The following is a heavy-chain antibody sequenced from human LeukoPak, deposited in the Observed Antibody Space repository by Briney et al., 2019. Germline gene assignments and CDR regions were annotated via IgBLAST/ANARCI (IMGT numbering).Heavy chain of an antibody. Sequence: SETLSLTCTVSGYSISSGYYWGWIRQPPGKGLEWIGSIYHSGSTYYNPSLKSRVTISVDTSKNQFSLKLSSVTAADTAVYYCARVPVEKGGYIDYWGQGTLVTVSS. J-gene: IGHJ4*02. CDR2: IYHSGST. V-gene: IGHV4-38-2*02. D-gene: IGHD2-15*01. CDR3: ARVPVEKGGYIDY. CDR1: GYSISSGYY.